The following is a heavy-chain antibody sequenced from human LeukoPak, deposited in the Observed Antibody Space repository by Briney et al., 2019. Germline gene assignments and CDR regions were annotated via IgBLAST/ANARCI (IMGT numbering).Heavy chain of an antibody. CDR1: GYTFTGYY. CDR3: ARAACSSTSCYGSNWFDP. D-gene: IGHD2-2*01. V-gene: IGHV1-2*02. Sequence: ASVKVSCKASGYTFTGYYMHWVRQAPGQGLEWMGWINPNSGGTNYAQKFQGRVTMTRDTSISTAYMELSRLRSDDTAVYYCARAACSSTSCYGSNWFDPWGQGTLVTVSS. CDR2: INPNSGGT. J-gene: IGHJ5*02.